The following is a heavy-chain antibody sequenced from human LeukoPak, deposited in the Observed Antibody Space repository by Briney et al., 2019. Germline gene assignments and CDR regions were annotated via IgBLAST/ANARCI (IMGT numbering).Heavy chain of an antibody. D-gene: IGHD3-22*01. CDR3: ARVLRDYYDSSGNWFDP. CDR1: GGSISSGGYY. V-gene: IGHV4-31*03. CDR2: IYYSGST. Sequence: SETLSLTCTVSGGSISSGGYYWSWIRQHPGKGLEWIGYIYYSGSTYYNPSLKSRVTISVDTSKNQFSLKLSSVTAADTAVYYCARVLRDYYDSSGNWFDPWGQGTLVTVSS. J-gene: IGHJ5*02.